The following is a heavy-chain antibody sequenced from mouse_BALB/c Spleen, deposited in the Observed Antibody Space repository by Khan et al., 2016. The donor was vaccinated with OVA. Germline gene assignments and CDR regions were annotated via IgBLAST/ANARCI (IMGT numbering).Heavy chain of an antibody. V-gene: IGHV2-3*01. CDR1: GFSLTSYG. Sequence: VQLQQSGPGLVAPSQSLSITCTVSGFSLTSYGVSWVRQPPGKGLEWLGIIWGDGNTNFHSALRSRLSISKDNSKSQVFLKLNSLQTDDTATYYCAKDRGYYAMDYWGQGTSVTVSS. J-gene: IGHJ4*01. CDR2: IWGDGNT. CDR3: AKDRGYYAMDY.